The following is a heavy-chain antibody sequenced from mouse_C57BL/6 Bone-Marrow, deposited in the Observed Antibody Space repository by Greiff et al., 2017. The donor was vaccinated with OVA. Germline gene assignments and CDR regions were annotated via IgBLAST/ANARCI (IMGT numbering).Heavy chain of an antibody. V-gene: IGHV5-12*01. CDR3: ARHLFPPLLLRDYYAMDY. J-gene: IGHJ4*01. D-gene: IGHD1-1*01. CDR2: ISNGGGST. Sequence: EVNVVESGGGLVQPGGSLKLSCAASGFTFSDYYMYWVRQTPEKRLEWVAYISNGGGSTYYPDTVKGRFTISRDNAKNTLYLQMSRLKSEDTAMYYCARHLFPPLLLRDYYAMDYWGQGTSVTVSS. CDR1: GFTFSDYY.